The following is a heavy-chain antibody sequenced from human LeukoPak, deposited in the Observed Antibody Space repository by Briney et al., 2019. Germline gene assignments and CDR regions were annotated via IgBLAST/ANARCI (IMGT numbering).Heavy chain of an antibody. CDR2: IRYYGSNK. CDR3: AKDRVTRGYSYGTDAFDI. CDR1: GFTFSSYG. Sequence: GGSLRLSCAASGFTFSSYGMHWVRQAPGKGLEWVAFIRYYGSNKYYADSVKGRFTISRDNSKNTLYLQMNSLRAEDTAVYYCAKDRVTRGYSYGTDAFDIWGQGTMVTVSS. V-gene: IGHV3-30*02. J-gene: IGHJ3*02. D-gene: IGHD5-18*01.